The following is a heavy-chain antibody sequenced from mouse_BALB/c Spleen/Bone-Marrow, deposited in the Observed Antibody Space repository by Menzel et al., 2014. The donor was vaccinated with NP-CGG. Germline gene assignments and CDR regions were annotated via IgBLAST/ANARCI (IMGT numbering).Heavy chain of an antibody. J-gene: IGHJ3*01. CDR2: IRNKANGYTT. V-gene: IGHV7-3*02. CDR3: ARDYYGFFAY. Sequence: EVKLVDSGGGLVQPGGSLILSCAPSGFTFTDYYMSWVRQPPGKALEWLGFIRNKANGYTTEYSASVKGRFTISRDNSQSILYLQMNTLRAEDSATYYCARDYYGFFAYWGQGTLVTVSA. CDR1: GFTFTDYY. D-gene: IGHD1-2*01.